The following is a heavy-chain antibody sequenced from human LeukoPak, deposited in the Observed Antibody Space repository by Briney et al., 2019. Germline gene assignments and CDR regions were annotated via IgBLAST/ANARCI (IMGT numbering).Heavy chain of an antibody. CDR3: ARRRAGLRRDLWFDP. CDR1: GGSFSGYY. V-gene: IGHV4-34*01. CDR2: INHSGST. J-gene: IGHJ5*02. D-gene: IGHD2-15*01. Sequence: SETLSLTCAVYGGSFSGYYWSCIRQPPGKGLEWIGEINHSGSTNYNPSLKSRATISVDTSKNQFSLKLSSVTAADTAVYYCARRRAGLRRDLWFDPWGQGTLVTVSS.